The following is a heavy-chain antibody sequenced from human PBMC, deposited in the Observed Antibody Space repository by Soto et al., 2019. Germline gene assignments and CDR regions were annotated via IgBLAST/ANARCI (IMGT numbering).Heavy chain of an antibody. CDR3: ARPPYPGCINAVCYPLDY. CDR2: INPSGGST. D-gene: IGHD2-8*01. CDR1: GYTCTTYY. Sequence: ASVKVSCKASGYTCTTYYMHWMRQAPGQGLEWIGIINPSGGSTNYAQKLQDRVAMTRDTSTSTGYKKRKNLRTQDTAVYYCARPPYPGCINAVCYPLDYWGQG. V-gene: IGHV1-46*01. J-gene: IGHJ4*02.